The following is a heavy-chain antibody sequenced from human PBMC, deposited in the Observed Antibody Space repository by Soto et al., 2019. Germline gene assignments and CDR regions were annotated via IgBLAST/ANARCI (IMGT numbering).Heavy chain of an antibody. CDR2: IFHSGDT. Sequence: QVQLQESGPGLVKPSGTLSLTCAVSGDSISNSRWWTWVRQPPGKGLEWIGDIFHSGDTNYNPPLKRRVFISVDKSQHQFSLKVSSVTAADTAVYYCAYSTGWYRHDVWGQGTLVTVSS. J-gene: IGHJ3*01. D-gene: IGHD6-19*01. CDR1: GDSISNSRW. CDR3: AYSTGWYRHDV. V-gene: IGHV4-4*02.